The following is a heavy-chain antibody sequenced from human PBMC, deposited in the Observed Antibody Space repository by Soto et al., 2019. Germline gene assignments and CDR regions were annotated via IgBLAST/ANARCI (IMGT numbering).Heavy chain of an antibody. CDR2: IIPIFGTA. CDR1: GGTFSSYA. Sequence: ASVKVSCKASGGTFSSYAISWVRQAPGQGLEWMGGIIPIFGTANYAQKFQGRVTITADESTSTAYMELSSLRSEDTAVYYCARVTDYDFWSGYLDVWGQGTTVTVSS. CDR3: ARVTDYDFWSGYLDV. D-gene: IGHD3-3*01. J-gene: IGHJ6*02. V-gene: IGHV1-69*13.